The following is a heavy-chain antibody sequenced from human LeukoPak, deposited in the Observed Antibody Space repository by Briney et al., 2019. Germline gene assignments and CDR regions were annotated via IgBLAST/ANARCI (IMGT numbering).Heavy chain of an antibody. Sequence: PGGSLRLSCAASGFTFSSYSMNWVRQAPGKGLEWVSSISSSSTYIYYADSVKGRFTISRDNAKNSLYLQMNSLRAEDTAVYYCARDKGNPVAMNWFDPWGQGTLVTVSS. V-gene: IGHV3-21*01. CDR1: GFTFSSYS. CDR2: ISSSSTYI. J-gene: IGHJ5*02. CDR3: ARDKGNPVAMNWFDP. D-gene: IGHD5-12*01.